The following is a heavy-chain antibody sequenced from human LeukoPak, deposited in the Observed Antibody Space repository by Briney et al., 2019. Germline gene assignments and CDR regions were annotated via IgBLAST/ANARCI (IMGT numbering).Heavy chain of an antibody. CDR2: IEGDGNRI. Sequence: GGSLRLSCAASGFTFSSYWMHWVRQAPGKGLMWVSRIEGDGNRITYADSVKGRFTISRDNAKNTLYLQMNSLRAEDTAVYYCTRDWRNLGYDYWGQGTLVTVSS. D-gene: IGHD5-12*01. J-gene: IGHJ4*02. V-gene: IGHV3-74*01. CDR3: TRDWRNLGYDY. CDR1: GFTFSSYW.